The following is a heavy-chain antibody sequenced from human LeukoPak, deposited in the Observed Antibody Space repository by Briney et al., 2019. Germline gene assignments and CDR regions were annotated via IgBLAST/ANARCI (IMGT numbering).Heavy chain of an antibody. CDR1: GFTVSSNY. V-gene: IGHV3-53*01. CDR3: ARADVAVAGIPSDY. J-gene: IGHJ4*02. D-gene: IGHD6-19*01. CDR2: IYSGGST. Sequence: GGSLRLSCAASGFTVSSNYMSWVRQAPGKGLEWVSVIYSGGSTYYADSVKGQFTISRDNSKNTLYLQMNSLRAEDTAVYYCARADVAVAGIPSDYWGQGTLVTVSS.